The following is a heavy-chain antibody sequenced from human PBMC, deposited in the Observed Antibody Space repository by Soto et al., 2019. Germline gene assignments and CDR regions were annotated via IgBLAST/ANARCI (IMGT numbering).Heavy chain of an antibody. CDR3: AREEQAYCGGDCRYNWFDP. D-gene: IGHD2-21*02. CDR1: GGSISSGGYS. Sequence: SETLSLTCAVSGGSISSGGYSWSWIRQPPGKGLEWIGYIYHSGSTYYNPSLKSRVTISVDRSKNQFSLKLSSVTAADTAVYYCAREEQAYCGGDCRYNWFDPWGQGTPVTVSS. J-gene: IGHJ5*02. CDR2: IYHSGST. V-gene: IGHV4-30-2*01.